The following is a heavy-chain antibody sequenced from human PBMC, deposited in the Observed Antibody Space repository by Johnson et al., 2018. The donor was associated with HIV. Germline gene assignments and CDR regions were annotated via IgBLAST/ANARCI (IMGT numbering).Heavy chain of an antibody. CDR1: GVTFSTYA. V-gene: IGHV3-30-3*01. D-gene: IGHD5-24*01. J-gene: IGHJ3*02. CDR3: AREGRGYNYLGAFDI. Sequence: QVQLVESGGGVVQPGGSLRLSCVVSGVTFSTYAMHWVRQAPGKGLEWVAVMSYDGSNKYYADSVKGRFTIYRDNSKNTLSLQMDSLRPEDTAVYYCAREGRGYNYLGAFDIWGQGTMVTVSS. CDR2: MSYDGSNK.